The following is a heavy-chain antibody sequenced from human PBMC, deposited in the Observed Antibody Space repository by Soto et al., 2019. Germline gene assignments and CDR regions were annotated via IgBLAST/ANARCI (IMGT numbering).Heavy chain of an antibody. J-gene: IGHJ4*02. D-gene: IGHD3-22*01. CDR1: GFTFSSYY. Sequence: EVQLVESGGGLVQPGGSLRLSCAASGFTFSSYYMNWVRQAPGKGLEWVANIKQDGSEKYYVDSVKGRFTISRDNAKNSLYLQMNSLRAEDTAVYYCAGINYYDSSGYVNYWGQGTLVTVSS. CDR2: IKQDGSEK. CDR3: AGINYYDSSGYVNY. V-gene: IGHV3-7*01.